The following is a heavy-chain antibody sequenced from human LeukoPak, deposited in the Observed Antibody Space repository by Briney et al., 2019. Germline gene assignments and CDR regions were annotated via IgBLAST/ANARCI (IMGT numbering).Heavy chain of an antibody. CDR1: GFTFSSYG. Sequence: GGSLRLSCAASGFTFSSYGMSWVRQAPGKGLEWVANIKQDGSGKYYVDSVKGRFTISRDNAKNSLYLQMNSLRAEDTAVYYCARESYTAMVDYWGQGTLVTVSS. CDR2: IKQDGSGK. J-gene: IGHJ4*02. D-gene: IGHD5-18*01. V-gene: IGHV3-7*01. CDR3: ARESYTAMVDY.